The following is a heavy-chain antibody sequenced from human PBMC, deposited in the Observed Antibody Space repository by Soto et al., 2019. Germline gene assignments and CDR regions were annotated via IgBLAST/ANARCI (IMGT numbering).Heavy chain of an antibody. J-gene: IGHJ4*02. V-gene: IGHV4-4*02. CDR1: GGSISSSNW. CDR2: IYHSGST. D-gene: IGHD4-17*01. CDR3: AMRTTVTTRLGY. Sequence: QVQLQESGPGLVKPSGTLSLTCAVSGGSISSSNWWCWVRQHQGRGLVGIVEIYHSGSTNYNPSLKSRVTISVDKSKNQFSLKLSSVTAADKAVYYCAMRTTVTTRLGYWGQGTLVTVAS.